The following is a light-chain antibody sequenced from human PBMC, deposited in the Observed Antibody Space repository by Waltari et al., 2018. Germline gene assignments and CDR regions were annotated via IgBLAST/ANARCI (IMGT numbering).Light chain of an antibody. Sequence: DIQMTQSPSTLSASVGDRVTITCRASQNINWWFAWYQQKPGKAPKLLIYKASSLETGVPSRFSGSESGTEFTLTINSLQPDDFATYYCQQYNSYHIFTFGPGTKVEI. CDR3: QQYNSYHIFT. J-gene: IGKJ3*01. CDR2: KAS. V-gene: IGKV1-5*03. CDR1: QNINWW.